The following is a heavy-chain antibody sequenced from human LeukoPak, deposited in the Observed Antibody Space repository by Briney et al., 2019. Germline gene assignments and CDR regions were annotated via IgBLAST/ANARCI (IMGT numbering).Heavy chain of an antibody. CDR2: INHSGST. V-gene: IGHV4-34*01. CDR3: ARGPPDCSSTSCYAFDAFDI. J-gene: IGHJ3*02. Sequence: SETLSLTCAVYGGSFSGYYWSWIRQPPGKGLEWIGEINHSGSTNYNPSLKSRVTISVDTSKDQFSLKLSSVTAADTAVYYCARGPPDCSSTSCYAFDAFDIWGQGTMVTVSS. D-gene: IGHD2-2*01. CDR1: GGSFSGYY.